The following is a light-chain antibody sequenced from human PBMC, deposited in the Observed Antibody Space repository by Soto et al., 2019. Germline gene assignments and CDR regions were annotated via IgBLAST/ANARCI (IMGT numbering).Light chain of an antibody. CDR1: SSDVGGYNY. CDR2: DVS. CDR3: SSYTSSSTYV. J-gene: IGLJ1*01. Sequence: QSALTQPASVSGSPGQSITISCTGTSSDVGGYNYVSWYQQHPGKAPKLMIYDVSNRPSGVSNRFSGSKSGNRASLTISGLQAEDEADYYCSSYTSSSTYVFGTGTKLTV. V-gene: IGLV2-14*01.